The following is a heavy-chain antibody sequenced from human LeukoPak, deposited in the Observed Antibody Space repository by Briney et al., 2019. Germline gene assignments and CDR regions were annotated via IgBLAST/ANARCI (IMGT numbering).Heavy chain of an antibody. Sequence: SETLSLTCTVSGGSISSGGYYWSWIRQHPGKGLEWIGYIYYSGSTYYNPSLKSRVTISVDTSENQFSLKLSSVTAADTAVYYCAREAGVVVTGYFDLWGRGTLVTVSS. CDR1: GGSISSGGYY. J-gene: IGHJ2*01. V-gene: IGHV4-31*03. CDR2: IYYSGST. D-gene: IGHD2-21*02. CDR3: AREAGVVVTGYFDL.